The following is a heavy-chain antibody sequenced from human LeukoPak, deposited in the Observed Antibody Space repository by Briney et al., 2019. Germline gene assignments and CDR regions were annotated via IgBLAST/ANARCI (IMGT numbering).Heavy chain of an antibody. CDR1: GFTFSNAW. V-gene: IGHV3-15*01. D-gene: IGHD6-19*01. CDR3: TSQWLGDAFDI. J-gene: IGHJ3*02. CDR2: IKSKTDGGTT. Sequence: GTSLRLSCAASGFTFSNAWMSWVRQAPGKGLEWVGRIKSKTDGGTTDYAAPVKGRFTISRDDSKNTLYLQMNSLKTEDTAVYYCTSQWLGDAFDIWGQGTMVTVSS.